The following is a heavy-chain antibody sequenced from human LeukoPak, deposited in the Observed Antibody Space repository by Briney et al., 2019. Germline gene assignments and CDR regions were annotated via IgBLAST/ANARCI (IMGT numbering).Heavy chain of an antibody. V-gene: IGHV4-4*07. CDR2: IYTSGST. D-gene: IGHD3-3*01. Sequence: PSETLSLTCTVSGGSISSYYWSWIRQPAGKGLEWIGRIYTSGSTNYNPSLKSRVTMSVDTSKNQFPLKLSSVTAADTAVYYCASTYDFWSGYYKYYMDVWGKGTTVTVSS. J-gene: IGHJ6*03. CDR3: ASTYDFWSGYYKYYMDV. CDR1: GGSISSYY.